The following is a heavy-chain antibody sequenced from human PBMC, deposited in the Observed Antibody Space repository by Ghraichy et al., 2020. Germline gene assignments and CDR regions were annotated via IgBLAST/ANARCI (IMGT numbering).Heavy chain of an antibody. Sequence: TLSLTCTVSGGSISSYYWSWIRQPPGKGLEWIGYIYYSGSTNYNPSLKSRVTISVDTSKNQFSLKLSSVTAADTAVYYCARRGYDSSGYYYDYWGQGTLVTVSS. CDR1: GGSISSYY. V-gene: IGHV4-59*08. D-gene: IGHD3-22*01. CDR2: IYYSGST. J-gene: IGHJ4*02. CDR3: ARRGYDSSGYYYDY.